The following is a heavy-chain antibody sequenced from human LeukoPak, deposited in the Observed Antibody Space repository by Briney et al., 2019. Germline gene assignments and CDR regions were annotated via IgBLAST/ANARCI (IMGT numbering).Heavy chain of an antibody. CDR3: TRGLWFGESATI. CDR1: GFTFSTYG. V-gene: IGHV3-23*01. J-gene: IGHJ4*02. CDR2: IGGSGETT. Sequence: GGSLRLSCAASGFTFSTYGMSWVRQAPGKGLEWVAIIGGSGETTIYGDSVKGRLTISRDNSKNTVYLQMNSLRAEDTAVYYCTRGLWFGESATIWGQGTLVTVSS. D-gene: IGHD3-10*01.